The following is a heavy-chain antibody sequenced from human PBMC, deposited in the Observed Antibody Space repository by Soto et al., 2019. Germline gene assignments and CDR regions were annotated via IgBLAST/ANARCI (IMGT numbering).Heavy chain of an antibody. D-gene: IGHD3-9*01. CDR3: ARPTFYDIFTAYYSLFDY. CDR2: ISDSGSS. CDR1: GGSISSGSFY. V-gene: IGHV4-31*03. Sequence: QVQLQESGPGLVKPSQTLTLTCTVSGGSISSGSFYWSWIRQHPGKGLEWIGHISDSGSSYYNPSLESRVTISVDTSKNQFSLKLSAVTAADTAVHFCARPTFYDIFTAYYSLFDYWGQGTLVTVSS. J-gene: IGHJ4*02.